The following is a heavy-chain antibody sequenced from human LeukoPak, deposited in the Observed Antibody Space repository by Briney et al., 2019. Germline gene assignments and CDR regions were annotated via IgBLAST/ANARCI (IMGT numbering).Heavy chain of an antibody. D-gene: IGHD2-15*01. V-gene: IGHV3-74*01. J-gene: IGHJ5*02. CDR1: GFTLTSYW. CDR3: ARGKYCSGGSCYEYWFDP. CDR2: INSNGSST. Sequence: PRGSLRLSCAASGFTLTSYWMHWVPQAPGKRLVWVSRINSNGSSTNSADSVKGRFTISRTRAKNTLYLQLTLLSAHDRAVYYCARGKYCSGGSCYEYWFDPWRQGTLVTVCS.